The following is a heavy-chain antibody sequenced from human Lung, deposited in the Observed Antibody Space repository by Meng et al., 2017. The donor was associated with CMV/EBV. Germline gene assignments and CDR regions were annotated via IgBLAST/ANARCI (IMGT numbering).Heavy chain of an antibody. CDR1: GGTFNSYS. CDR3: VRDCSVASCYDFYYYGMDV. J-gene: IGHJ6*02. D-gene: IGHD2-2*01. CDR2: SIPMYATV. V-gene: IGHV1-69*05. Sequence: SVKVSCKASGGTFNSYSISWVRQAPGQGLEWMGWSIPMYATVNYAQKFQGRVTITTDESASTAYMELSSLRSEDTGVYYCVRDCSVASCYDFYYYGMDVWGRGTTVTVSS.